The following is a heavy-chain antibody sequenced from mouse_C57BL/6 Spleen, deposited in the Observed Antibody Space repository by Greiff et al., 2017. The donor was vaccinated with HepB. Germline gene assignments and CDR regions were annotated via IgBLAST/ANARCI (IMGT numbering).Heavy chain of an antibody. CDR3: ARQGYSNYPRVWFAY. Sequence: QVQLQQSGAELARPGASVKLSCKASGYTFTSYGISWVKQRTGQGLEWIGEIYPRSGNTYYNEKFKGKATLTADKSSSTAYMELRSLTSEDSAVYFCARQGYSNYPRVWFAYWGQGTLVTVSA. J-gene: IGHJ3*01. CDR2: IYPRSGNT. D-gene: IGHD2-5*01. CDR1: GYTFTSYG. V-gene: IGHV1-81*01.